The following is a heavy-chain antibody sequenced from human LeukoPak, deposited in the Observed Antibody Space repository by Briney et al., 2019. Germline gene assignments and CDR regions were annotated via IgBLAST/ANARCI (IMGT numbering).Heavy chain of an antibody. CDR3: ARSYSSGWEYTWFDP. V-gene: IGHV4-59*01. CDR1: GGSMSSYY. J-gene: IGHJ5*02. D-gene: IGHD6-19*01. CDR2: IYHSGTF. Sequence: SETLSLTCTLSGGSMSSYYWNWIRQPPGKGLEWIGCIYHSGTFNYNPSLKSRVTMSVDTSKNQFSLNLRSVTVVDTAVYYCARSYSSGWEYTWFDPWGQGTLVTVSS.